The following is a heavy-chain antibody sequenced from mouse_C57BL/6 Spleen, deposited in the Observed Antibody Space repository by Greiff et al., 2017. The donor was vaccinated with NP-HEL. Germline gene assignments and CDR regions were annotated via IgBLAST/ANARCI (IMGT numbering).Heavy chain of an antibody. Sequence: EVKLMESGGGLVQPGGSLSLSCAASGFTFTDYYMSWVRQPPGKALEWLGFIRNKANGYTTEYSASVKGRFTISRDNSQSILYLQMNALRAEDSATYYCARFHYYYGSPYAMDYWGQGTSVTVSS. CDR2: IRNKANGYTT. V-gene: IGHV7-3*01. CDR3: ARFHYYYGSPYAMDY. CDR1: GFTFTDYY. D-gene: IGHD1-1*01. J-gene: IGHJ4*01.